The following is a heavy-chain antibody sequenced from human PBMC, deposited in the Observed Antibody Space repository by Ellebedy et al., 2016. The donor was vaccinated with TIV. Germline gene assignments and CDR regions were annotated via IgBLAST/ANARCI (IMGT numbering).Heavy chain of an antibody. CDR3: ARGGPGERFDP. CDR2: ISYDGSKK. Sequence: GESLKISCAASGFTFSDYAMHWVRQAPDRGLEWVGTISYDGSKKSYADSVKGRFTITRDNSKNTLYLQMNSLRAEDTAVYYCARGGPGERFDPWGQGTLVTVSS. CDR1: GFTFSDYA. V-gene: IGHV3-30*01. J-gene: IGHJ5*02. D-gene: IGHD3-10*01.